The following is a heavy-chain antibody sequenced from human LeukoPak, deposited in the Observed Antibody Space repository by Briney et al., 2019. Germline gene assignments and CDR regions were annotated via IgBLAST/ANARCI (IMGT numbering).Heavy chain of an antibody. J-gene: IGHJ4*02. V-gene: IGHV3-23*01. CDR1: GFTFGTSA. Sequence: GGSLRLSCAASGFTFGTSAMSWVRQAPGKGPEWVSTFGRSGSDTYSSDSVKGRFTIFRDNSKNTLYLQMNSLRDEATAVYYRAKVGTGKVTLGEFWLFFRHGGQGTLVPV. D-gene: IGHD5-18*01. CDR2: FGRSGSDT. CDR3: AKVGTGKVTLGEFWLFFRH.